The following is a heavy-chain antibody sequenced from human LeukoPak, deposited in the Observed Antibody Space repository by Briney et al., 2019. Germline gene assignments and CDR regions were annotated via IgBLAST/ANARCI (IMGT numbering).Heavy chain of an antibody. Sequence: PGGSLRLSCAASGFPFIRDWMSGVRQAPGKGREWGANIQQDGSEKYYVDSVKGRFTISRDNAKKSLYLQMNSLRAEDTAVYYCAPTPPVTSYNYPYYFDYWGQGTLVTVSS. CDR3: APTPPVTSYNYPYYFDY. D-gene: IGHD1-14*01. V-gene: IGHV3-7*01. CDR2: IQQDGSEK. CDR1: GFPFIRDW. J-gene: IGHJ4*02.